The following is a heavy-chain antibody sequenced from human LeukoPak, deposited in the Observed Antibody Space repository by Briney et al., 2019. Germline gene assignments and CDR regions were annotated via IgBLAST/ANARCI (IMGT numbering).Heavy chain of an antibody. V-gene: IGHV3-7*03. D-gene: IGHD3-16*01. CDR3: ARKGVGGELGGFDY. J-gene: IGHJ4*02. Sequence: AGGSLRLSCAASGFDFSTQWMSWVRQAPGKGLEWVAIVNQGATQKYYVDSVKGRFTISRDNAKNSLYLQMNSLRAEDTALYHCARKGVGGELGGFDYWGQGTLVTVSS. CDR1: GFDFSTQW. CDR2: VNQGATQK.